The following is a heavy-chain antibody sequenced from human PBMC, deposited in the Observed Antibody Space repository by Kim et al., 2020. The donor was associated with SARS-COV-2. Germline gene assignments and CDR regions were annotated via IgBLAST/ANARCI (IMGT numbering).Heavy chain of an antibody. V-gene: IGHV3-74*01. D-gene: IGHD6-19*01. CDR2: MNIDGSST. J-gene: IGHJ4*02. CDR3: ARGSYLAVAGYYFDY. Sequence: GGSLRLSCAGSESTFSSHWLHWVRQAPGKGLVWVSRMNIDGSSTAYADSVKGRFIISRDNAKNTLYLQMNSLRAEDTAMYYCARGSYLAVAGYYFDYWGQGPLVTASS. CDR1: ESTFSSHW.